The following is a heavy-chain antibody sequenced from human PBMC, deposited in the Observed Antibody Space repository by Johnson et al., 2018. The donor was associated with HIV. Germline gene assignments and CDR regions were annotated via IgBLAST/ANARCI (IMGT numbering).Heavy chain of an antibody. CDR3: AKDRLTLDALDI. CDR1: GFTFDDYG. J-gene: IGHJ3*02. Sequence: VQLVESGGGVVRPGGSLRLSCAAAGFTFDDYGMNWVRQAPGKGLEWVSTIPAGGRNLYYADSVKGRFTISRDNVRNSVYLQMNSLGVEDTGFYYCAKDRLTLDALDIWGQGTMVTVSS. CDR2: IPAGGRNL. D-gene: IGHD1-14*01. V-gene: IGHV3-20*04.